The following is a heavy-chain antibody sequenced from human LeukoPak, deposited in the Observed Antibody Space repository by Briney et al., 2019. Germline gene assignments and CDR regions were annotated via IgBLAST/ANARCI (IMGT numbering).Heavy chain of an antibody. CDR3: ARVPQLVDTVKKDFDY. V-gene: IGHV1-2*02. J-gene: IGHJ4*02. D-gene: IGHD5-18*01. Sequence: ASVTASCKASGYTFTGYYMHWVRQAPGQGLEWMGWINPNSGGTNYAQKFQGRVTMTRDTSISTAYMELSSLRSDDTAVYFCARVPQLVDTVKKDFDYWGQGTLVTVSS. CDR1: GYTFTGYY. CDR2: INPNSGGT.